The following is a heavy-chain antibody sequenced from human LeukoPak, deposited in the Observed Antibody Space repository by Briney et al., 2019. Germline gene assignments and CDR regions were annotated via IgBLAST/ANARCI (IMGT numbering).Heavy chain of an antibody. CDR2: ISSSGSYI. D-gene: IGHD3-16*01. CDR3: AKFRITPRTENYFDY. Sequence: PGGSLRLSCAASGFTFSSYEMNWVRQAPGKGLEWVSYISSSGSYIYYADSVKGRFTISRDNAKNSLYLQMNSLRAEDTAVYYCAKFRITPRTENYFDYWGQGTLVTVSS. CDR1: GFTFSSYE. V-gene: IGHV3-48*03. J-gene: IGHJ4*02.